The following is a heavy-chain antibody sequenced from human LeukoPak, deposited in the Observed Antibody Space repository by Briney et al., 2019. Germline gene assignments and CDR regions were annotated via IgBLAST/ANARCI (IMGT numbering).Heavy chain of an antibody. CDR3: AREGVTGTDAFDY. CDR1: GYTFTSYY. CDR2: INPSGGST. J-gene: IGHJ4*02. V-gene: IGHV1-46*01. D-gene: IGHD1-20*01. Sequence: ASVKVSCKAPGYTFTSYYMHWVRQAPGQGLEWMGIINPSGGSTSYAQKFQGRLTMTRDMSTSTVYMDLSSLRSEDTAVYYCAREGVTGTDAFDYWGQGTLVTVSS.